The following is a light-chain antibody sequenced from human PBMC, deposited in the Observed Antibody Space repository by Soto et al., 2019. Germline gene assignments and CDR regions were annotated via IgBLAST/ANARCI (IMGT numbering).Light chain of an antibody. V-gene: IGKV1-39*01. CDR3: QQSYSSTWT. J-gene: IGKJ1*01. Sequence: DIQMTQSPSTLSGSVGDRVTITCRASQTISSWLAWYQQKPGKAPKLLIYATSSLQSGVPSRFSGSGSGTEFTLTISSLQREDFAIYYCQQSYSSTWTFGQGTKVEIK. CDR1: QTISSW. CDR2: ATS.